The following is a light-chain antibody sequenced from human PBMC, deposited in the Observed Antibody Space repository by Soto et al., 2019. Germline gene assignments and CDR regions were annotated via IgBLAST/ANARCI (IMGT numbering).Light chain of an antibody. CDR3: QQFSSYPLP. J-gene: IGKJ4*01. CDR2: DAS. Sequence: EFVVTQNPGTLSLSPGERATLSCRASQTVRNNYLAWYQQKPGQAPRLLIYDASSRATGIPDRFSGGGSGTDFTLTISRLEPEDFAVYYCQQFSSYPLPFGGGTKVDIK. CDR1: QTVRNNY. V-gene: IGKV3-20*01.